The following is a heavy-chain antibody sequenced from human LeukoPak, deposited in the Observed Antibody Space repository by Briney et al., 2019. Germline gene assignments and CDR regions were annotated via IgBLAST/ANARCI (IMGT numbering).Heavy chain of an antibody. CDR3: ARVVGSGSYESRFDP. Sequence: GGSLRLSCAASGFTFSSYWMHWVRQAPGKGLVWVSRMNSDGSSTSYADSVKGRFTISRDNAKNTLYLQMNSLRAEDTALYYCARVVGSGSYESRFDPWGQGTLVTVSS. D-gene: IGHD3-10*01. CDR2: MNSDGSST. J-gene: IGHJ5*02. CDR1: GFTFSSYW. V-gene: IGHV3-74*01.